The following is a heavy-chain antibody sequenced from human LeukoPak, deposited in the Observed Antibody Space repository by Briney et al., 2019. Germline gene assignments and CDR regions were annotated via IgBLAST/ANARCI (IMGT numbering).Heavy chain of an antibody. CDR2: INGDGSST. Sequence: GGSLRLSCAASGFTFSSYWMHWVRQAPGKGLVWVSRINGDGSSTSYADSVKGRFTISRDNAKNTLYLQMNSLRAEDTAVYYCAREKPGIEAFDIWGQGTMVTVSS. CDR3: AREKPGIEAFDI. J-gene: IGHJ3*02. CDR1: GFTFSSYW. V-gene: IGHV3-74*01.